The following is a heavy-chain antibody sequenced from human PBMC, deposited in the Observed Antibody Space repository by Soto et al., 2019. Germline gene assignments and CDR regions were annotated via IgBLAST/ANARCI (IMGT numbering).Heavy chain of an antibody. CDR3: ARENVVALWWFDP. CDR1: GGSISSGDYY. V-gene: IGHV4-30-4*01. CDR2: IYYSGST. J-gene: IGHJ5*02. D-gene: IGHD2-15*01. Sequence: QVQLQESGPGLVKPSQTLSLTCTVSGGSISSGDYYWSWIRQPPGKGLEWIGYIYYSGSTYYNPSLTSRVTISVDTSKNQFSLKLSSVTAADTAVYYCARENVVALWWFDPWGQGTLVTVSS.